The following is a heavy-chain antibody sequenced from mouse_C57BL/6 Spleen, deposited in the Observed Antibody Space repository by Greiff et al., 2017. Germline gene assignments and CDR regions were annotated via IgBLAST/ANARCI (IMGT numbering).Heavy chain of an antibody. CDR1: GYTFTSYW. Sequence: VQLQQPGAELVRPGSSVKLSCKASGYTFTSYWMDWVKQRPGQGLEWIGNIYPSDSENHYNQKFKDKATLTVDKSSSTAYIQLSSQTSEDSAVYYCARSYYYGSSGGFAYWGQGTLVTVSA. V-gene: IGHV1-61*01. D-gene: IGHD1-1*01. CDR3: ARSYYYGSSGGFAY. J-gene: IGHJ3*01. CDR2: IYPSDSEN.